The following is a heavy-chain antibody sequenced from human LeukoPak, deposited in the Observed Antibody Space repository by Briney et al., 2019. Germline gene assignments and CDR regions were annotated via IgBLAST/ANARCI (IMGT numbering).Heavy chain of an antibody. Sequence: NPGGSLRLSCAASGFTFSNAWMSWVRQAPGKGLEWVGRIKSKTDGGTTDYAAAVKGRFTISRDDSKNTMYLQMNRLKTEDTAVYYCTTVNTSGWLFPLYYYYYYMDVWGKGTTVTVSS. CDR3: TTVNTSGWLFPLYYYYYYMDV. D-gene: IGHD3-22*01. V-gene: IGHV3-15*01. J-gene: IGHJ6*03. CDR2: IKSKTDGGTT. CDR1: GFTFSNAW.